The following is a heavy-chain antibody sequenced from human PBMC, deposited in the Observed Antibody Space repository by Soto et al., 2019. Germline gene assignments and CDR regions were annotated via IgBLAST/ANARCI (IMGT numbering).Heavy chain of an antibody. D-gene: IGHD3-10*01. CDR2: ISYSGST. CDR1: GGSISSTTYF. Sequence: ETLSLTCTVSGGSISSTTYFWGWIRQPPGKGLEWIGSISYSGSTFYNPSLKSRVTISVETSKNQFSLKLSSMTAADTAVYYCARHYYGSGSYLPTFEYWGQGTVVTVSS. CDR3: ARHYYGSGSYLPTFEY. J-gene: IGHJ4*02. V-gene: IGHV4-39*01.